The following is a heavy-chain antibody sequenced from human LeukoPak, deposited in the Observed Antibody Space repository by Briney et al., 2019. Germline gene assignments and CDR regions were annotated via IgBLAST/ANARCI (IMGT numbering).Heavy chain of an antibody. D-gene: IGHD3-10*01. Sequence: GGSLRLSCAASGFIFSSYWMSWVRQAPGKGLEWVANIKQDGSEKYSVDSVKGRFTISRDNAKNSLYLQMKSLRAEDTAVYYCARGRRVRGLGCYHYYMDVWGKGTTVTISS. CDR2: IKQDGSEK. CDR1: GFIFSSYW. V-gene: IGHV3-7*01. J-gene: IGHJ6*03. CDR3: ARGRRVRGLGCYHYYMDV.